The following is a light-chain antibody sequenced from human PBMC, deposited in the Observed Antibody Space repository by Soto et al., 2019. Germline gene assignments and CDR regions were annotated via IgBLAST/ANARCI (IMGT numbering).Light chain of an antibody. CDR1: QSVSSTY. Sequence: EIVLTQSPGTLSLSPGERATLSCRASQSVSSTYFAWYQQKPGQAPRLLIFATSNSATGIPDRFSGSGSGKDFTLTISRLEPEDFAVYYCQEYGGSPLYAFGQGTKLEIK. V-gene: IGKV3-20*01. CDR3: QEYGGSPLYA. J-gene: IGKJ2*01. CDR2: ATS.